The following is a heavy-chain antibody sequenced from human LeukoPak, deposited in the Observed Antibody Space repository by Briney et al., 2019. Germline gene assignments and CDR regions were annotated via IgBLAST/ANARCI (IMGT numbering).Heavy chain of an antibody. V-gene: IGHV4-39*01. CDR2: IYYSGST. CDR3: ARRLPAVYSSSWYFPGTPYYYYGMDV. CDR1: GGSISSSSYY. Sequence: SETLSLTCTVSGGSISSSSYYWGWIRQPPGKGLEWIGSIYYSGSTYYNPSLKSRVTISVDTSKNQFSLRLSSVTAADTAVYYCARRLPAVYSSSWYFPGTPYYYYGMDVWGQGTTVTVSS. D-gene: IGHD6-13*01. J-gene: IGHJ6*02.